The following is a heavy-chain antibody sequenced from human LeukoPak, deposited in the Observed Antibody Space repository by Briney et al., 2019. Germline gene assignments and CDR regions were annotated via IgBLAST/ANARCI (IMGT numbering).Heavy chain of an antibody. CDR2: INPSGGST. Sequence: GASVKVSCKASGYTFTSYHMHWVRQAPGQGLEWMGIINPSGGSTSYAQKFQGRVTMTRDTSTSTVYMELSSLRSEDTAVYYCARDRYCSSTSCLYYFDYWGQGTLVTVSS. J-gene: IGHJ4*02. D-gene: IGHD2-2*01. CDR1: GYTFTSYH. CDR3: ARDRYCSSTSCLYYFDY. V-gene: IGHV1-46*01.